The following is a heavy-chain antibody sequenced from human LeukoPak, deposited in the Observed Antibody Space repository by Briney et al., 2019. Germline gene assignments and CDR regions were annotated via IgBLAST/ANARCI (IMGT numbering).Heavy chain of an antibody. J-gene: IGHJ5*02. V-gene: IGHV4-59*12. CDR2: IYYSGST. CDR1: GGSISSYY. CDR3: ARYAVDTAMVSIYNWFDP. Sequence: SETLSPTCTVSGGSISSYYWSWIRQPPGKGLEWIGYIYYSGSTNYNPSLKSRVTISVDTSKNQFSLKLSSVTAADTAVYYCARYAVDTAMVSIYNWFDPWGQGTLVTVSS. D-gene: IGHD5-18*01.